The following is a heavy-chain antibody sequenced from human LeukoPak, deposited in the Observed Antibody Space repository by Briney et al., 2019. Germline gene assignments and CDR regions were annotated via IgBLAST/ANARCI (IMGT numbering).Heavy chain of an antibody. J-gene: IGHJ4*02. CDR3: TRDFGWLQPFDY. CDR2: IRSKAYGGTT. V-gene: IGHV3-49*03. Sequence: PGGSLRHSCTASGFTFGDYAMSWFRQAPGKGLEWVGFIRSKAYGGTTEYAASVKGRFTISRDDSKSIAYLQMNSLKTEDTAVYYCTRDFGWLQPFDYWGQGTLVTVSS. D-gene: IGHD5-24*01. CDR1: GFTFGDYA.